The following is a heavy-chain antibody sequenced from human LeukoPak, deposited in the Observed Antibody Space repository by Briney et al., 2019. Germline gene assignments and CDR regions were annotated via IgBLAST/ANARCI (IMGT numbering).Heavy chain of an antibody. V-gene: IGHV3-15*01. CDR1: GFIFTNAW. J-gene: IGHJ3*01. CDR3: GYEGM. D-gene: IGHD2-2*01. Sequence: GGSLRLSCVGSGFIFTNAWMSWVRQAPGKGLEWVGRIKSKTDGETTEYAAPVKGRFTISRDDSKNTLYVQMNSLKTEDTAVYFCGYEGMRGQGTMVTVSS. CDR2: IKSKTDGETT.